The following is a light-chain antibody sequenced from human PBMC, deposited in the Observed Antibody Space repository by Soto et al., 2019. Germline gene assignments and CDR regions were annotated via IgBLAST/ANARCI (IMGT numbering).Light chain of an antibody. CDR2: DVS. J-gene: IGLJ3*02. V-gene: IGLV2-14*01. CDR3: SSYTSTSTLGV. CDR1: SSDVGGYNY. Sequence: QSALTQPASVSGSPGQSITISCTGPSSDVGGYNYVSWYQQYPGKAPKLMIYDVSSRPSGVSNRFSGSKSGNTASLTISGRQAEDEADYYCSSYTSTSTLGVFGGGTKLTVL.